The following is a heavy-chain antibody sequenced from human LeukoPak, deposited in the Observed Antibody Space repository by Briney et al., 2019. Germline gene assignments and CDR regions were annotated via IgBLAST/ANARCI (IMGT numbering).Heavy chain of an antibody. CDR1: GFSISSDYY. Sequence: SETLSLTCTVSGFSISSDYYWGWIRQPPGKGLEWLGSVSHSGITYYNSSLNSRVTISVDTSKNQFSLKVNSVTAADTAVYYCARLVIPWGQGILVTVSS. V-gene: IGHV4-38-2*02. J-gene: IGHJ5*02. D-gene: IGHD3-10*01. CDR2: VSHSGIT. CDR3: ARLVIP.